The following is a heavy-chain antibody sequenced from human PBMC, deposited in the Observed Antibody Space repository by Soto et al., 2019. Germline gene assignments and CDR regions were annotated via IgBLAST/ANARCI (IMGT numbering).Heavy chain of an antibody. CDR3: ARAGYYGWFDP. CDR2: INHRGGT. V-gene: IGHV4-34*01. Sequence: SSETLSLTCAGYGGSFSGYYWSWIRQTPGKGLEWLGEINHRGGTNYNPSLKSRVTISVDTSRTQFSLKLSSVTAADTAVYYCARAGYYGWFDPWGQGTLVTVSS. J-gene: IGHJ5*02. D-gene: IGHD3-3*01. CDR1: GGSFSGYY.